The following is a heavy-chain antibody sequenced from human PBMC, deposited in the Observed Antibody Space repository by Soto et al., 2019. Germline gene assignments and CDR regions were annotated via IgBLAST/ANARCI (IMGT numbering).Heavy chain of an antibody. CDR3: AKVLYASESFDSEEAPYGMDV. CDR2: LWFDGSNE. CDR1: GFPFSRYD. Sequence: GGSLRLSCAASGFPFSRYDMHWVRQAPGKGLEWVAVLWFDGSNEYYADSVQGRFTISRDNSKNTLYLQMDSLRAEDTAVYYCAKVLYASESFDSEEAPYGMDVWGQGTTVTFYS. J-gene: IGHJ6*02. D-gene: IGHD3-10*01. V-gene: IGHV3-33*06.